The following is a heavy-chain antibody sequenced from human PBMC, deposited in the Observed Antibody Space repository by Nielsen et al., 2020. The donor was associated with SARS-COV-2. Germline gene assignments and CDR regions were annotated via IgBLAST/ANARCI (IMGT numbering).Heavy chain of an antibody. CDR3: ARDVYDILTGYSPPGY. V-gene: IGHV3-21*01. D-gene: IGHD3-9*01. Sequence: GGSLRLSCAASGFTFSSYSMNWVRQAPGKGLEWVSSISSSSSYIYYADSVKGRFTISRDNAKNSLYLQMNSLRAEDTAVYYCARDVYDILTGYSPPGYWGQGTLVTVSS. CDR2: ISSSSSYI. J-gene: IGHJ4*02. CDR1: GFTFSSYS.